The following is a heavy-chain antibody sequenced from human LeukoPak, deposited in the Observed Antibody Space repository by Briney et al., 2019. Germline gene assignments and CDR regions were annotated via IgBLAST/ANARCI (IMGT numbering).Heavy chain of an antibody. D-gene: IGHD6-6*01. J-gene: IGHJ4*02. CDR1: GFTFDDYG. Sequence: GGSLRLSCAASGFTFDDYGMSWVRQAPGKGLEWVSVIYSGGSTYYADSVKGRFTISRDNSKNTLYLQMNSLRAEDTAVYYCARDLEQLVPLGYWGQGTLVTVSS. CDR3: ARDLEQLVPLGY. CDR2: IYSGGST. V-gene: IGHV3-66*02.